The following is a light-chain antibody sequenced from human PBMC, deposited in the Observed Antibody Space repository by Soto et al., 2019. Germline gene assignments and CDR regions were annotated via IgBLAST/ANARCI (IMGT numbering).Light chain of an antibody. CDR2: LEGSGSY. CDR1: SGHSSYI. Sequence: QLVLTQSSSASASLGSSVKLTCTLSSGHSSYIIAWHQQQPGKAPRYLMKLEGSGSYNKGSGVPDRFSGSSSGADRYLTISNLQFEDEADYYCETWDSNTRVFGEGTKLTVL. J-gene: IGLJ3*02. V-gene: IGLV4-60*02. CDR3: ETWDSNTRV.